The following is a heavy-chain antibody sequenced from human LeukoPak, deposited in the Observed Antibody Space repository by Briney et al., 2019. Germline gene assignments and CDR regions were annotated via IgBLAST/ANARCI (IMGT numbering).Heavy chain of an antibody. CDR3: ARLDIITYYYDSSGYPVSPFDY. Sequence: GESLKIPCKGSGYSFTSYWIGWVRQMPGKGLEWMGIIYPGDSDTRYSPSFQGQVTISADKSISTAYLQWSSLKASDTAMYYCARLDIITYYYDSSGYPVSPFDYWGQGTLVTVSS. J-gene: IGHJ4*02. CDR1: GYSFTSYW. V-gene: IGHV5-51*01. D-gene: IGHD3-22*01. CDR2: IYPGDSDT.